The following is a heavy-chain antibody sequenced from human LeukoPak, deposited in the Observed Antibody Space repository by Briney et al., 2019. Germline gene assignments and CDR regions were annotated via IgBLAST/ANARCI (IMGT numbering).Heavy chain of an antibody. V-gene: IGHV4-39*07. J-gene: IGHJ4*02. CDR1: GGSISSSSYY. D-gene: IGHD6-19*01. Sequence: PSETLSLTCTVSGGSISSSSYYWGWIRQPPGKGLEWIGSIYYSGSTYYNPSLKSRVTISADTSKNQFSLKLSSVTAADTAVYYCARGIAVADYWGQGTLVTVSS. CDR2: IYYSGST. CDR3: ARGIAVADY.